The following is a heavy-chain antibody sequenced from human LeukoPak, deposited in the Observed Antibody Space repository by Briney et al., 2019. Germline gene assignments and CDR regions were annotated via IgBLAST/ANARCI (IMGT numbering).Heavy chain of an antibody. CDR2: ISSSSSYI. V-gene: IGHV3-21*01. D-gene: IGHD3-3*01. J-gene: IGHJ4*01. CDR3: ARDTRHITIFGVVIKXYFDY. Sequence: GGSLRLSCAASGFTFSSYSMNWVRQAPGKGLEWVSSISSSSSYIYYADSVKGRFTISRDNAKNSLYLQMNSLRAEDTAVYYCARDTRHITIFGVVIKXYFDYXXXGTLVTVSS. CDR1: GFTFSSYS.